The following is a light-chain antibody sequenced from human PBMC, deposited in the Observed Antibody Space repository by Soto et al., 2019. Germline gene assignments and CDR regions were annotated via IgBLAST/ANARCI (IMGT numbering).Light chain of an antibody. CDR2: DVS. Sequence: QSALTQPASVSGSPGPSITISCTGISSDDRGYRYVSWYQQHPDKAPKLVIYDVSYRPSGVSNRFSGSKSDNTASLTISGLQAEDEADYYCTSYTTSPTAVVFGGGTKLTVL. V-gene: IGLV2-14*03. J-gene: IGLJ2*01. CDR3: TSYTTSPTAVV. CDR1: SSDDRGYRY.